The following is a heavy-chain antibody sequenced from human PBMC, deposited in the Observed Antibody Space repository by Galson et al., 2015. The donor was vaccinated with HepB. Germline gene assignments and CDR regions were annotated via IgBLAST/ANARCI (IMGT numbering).Heavy chain of an antibody. CDR3: ARHGAKDTAMVTGGIY. J-gene: IGHJ4*02. D-gene: IGHD5-18*01. Sequence: QSGAEVKKPGESLRISCKGSGYSFTSYWISWVRQMPGKGLEWMGRIDPSDSYTNYSPSFQGHVTISADKSISTAYLQWSSLKASDTAMYYCARHGAKDTAMVTGGIYWGQGTLVTVSS. CDR1: GYSFTSYW. V-gene: IGHV5-10-1*01. CDR2: IDPSDSYT.